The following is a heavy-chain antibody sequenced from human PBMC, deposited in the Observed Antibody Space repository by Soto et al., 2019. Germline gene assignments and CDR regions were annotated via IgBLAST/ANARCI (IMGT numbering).Heavy chain of an antibody. CDR3: AKDRMNAAPGAAFDY. Sequence: EVQLLESGGGLVQPGGSLRLSCAASGFTFSSHAMSWVRQAPGKGLEWVSSISGSGGSTYYADSVNGRFTISRDKSKTTVYLQMNSLRAEDTAMYHCAKDRMNAAPGAAFDYWGQGTLVAVSS. J-gene: IGHJ4*02. CDR1: GFTFSSHA. D-gene: IGHD6-25*01. CDR2: ISGSGGST. V-gene: IGHV3-23*01.